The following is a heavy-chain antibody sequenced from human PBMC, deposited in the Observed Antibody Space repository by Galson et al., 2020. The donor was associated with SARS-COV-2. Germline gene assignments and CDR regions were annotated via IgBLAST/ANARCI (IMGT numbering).Heavy chain of an antibody. Sequence: ASVKVSCKASGYTFSTNGISWVRQAPGQGLEWMGWISAYYGDTKYAQKFQGRLTITRDTSTTTAYMELRSLRSDDTAVYYCVREQCSETSCRLWENWFDPWGQGTLVTVSS. CDR2: ISAYYGDT. D-gene: IGHD2-2*01. CDR1: GYTFSTNG. J-gene: IGHJ5*02. V-gene: IGHV1-18*01. CDR3: VREQCSETSCRLWENWFDP.